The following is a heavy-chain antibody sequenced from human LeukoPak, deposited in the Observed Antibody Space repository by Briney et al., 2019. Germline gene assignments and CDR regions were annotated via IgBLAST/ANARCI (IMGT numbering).Heavy chain of an antibody. D-gene: IGHD3-16*01. V-gene: IGHV3-15*01. Sequence: GGSLRLSCAASGITFSDAWMSWVRHVPGKGLEWVGRIKSKSNSGTTDYAAPVRGRFTISRDDSKNILYLQMSSLKTEDTAVYYCATPDYRFDYWGQGTVVTVSS. J-gene: IGHJ4*02. CDR2: IKSKSNSGTT. CDR3: ATPDYRFDY. CDR1: GITFSDAW.